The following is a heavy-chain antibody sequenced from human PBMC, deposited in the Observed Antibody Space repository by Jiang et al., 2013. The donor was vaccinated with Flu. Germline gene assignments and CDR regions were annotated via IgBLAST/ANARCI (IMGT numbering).Heavy chain of an antibody. Sequence: GAEVKKPGESLKISCKGSGYSFTSYWIGWVRQMPGKGLEWMGIIYPGDSDTTYSPSFQGQVTISVDKSISTAYLQWSSLKASDTAMYYCARQAKNYYNSGAYWQEKDAYYFDYWGQGTLVTVSS. CDR2: IYPGDSDT. CDR1: GYSFTSYW. J-gene: IGHJ4*02. D-gene: IGHD3-22*01. V-gene: IGHV5-51*01. CDR3: ARQAKNYYNSGAYWQEKDAYYFDY.